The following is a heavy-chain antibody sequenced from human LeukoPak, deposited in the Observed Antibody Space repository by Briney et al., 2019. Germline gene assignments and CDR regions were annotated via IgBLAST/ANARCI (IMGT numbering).Heavy chain of an antibody. CDR2: ISSSSSYI. V-gene: IGHV3-21*01. CDR3: AVEGYSSGWYWFDP. CDR1: GFTFSSYS. D-gene: IGHD6-19*01. Sequence: KPGGSLRLSCAASGFTFSSYSMNWVRQAPGKGLEWVSSISSSSSYIYYADSVKGRFTISRDNAKNSLYLQMNSLRAEDTAVYYCAVEGYSSGWYWFDPWGQGTLVTVSS. J-gene: IGHJ5*02.